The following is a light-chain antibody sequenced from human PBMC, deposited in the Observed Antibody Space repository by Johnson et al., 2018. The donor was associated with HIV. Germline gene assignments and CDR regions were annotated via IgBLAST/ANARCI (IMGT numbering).Light chain of an antibody. V-gene: IGLV1-51*01. CDR2: GTT. J-gene: IGLJ1*01. CDR1: SSNIEHNY. CDR3: GTWDNSLDAYV. Sequence: QSVLTQPPSVSAAPGQKVTISCSGSSSNIEHNYVSWYQQLPGTAPKLLIYGTTKRPSGIPDRFSGSKSGTSATLGITGLQAGDEADYYCGTWDNSLDAYVFGTVTRVAVL.